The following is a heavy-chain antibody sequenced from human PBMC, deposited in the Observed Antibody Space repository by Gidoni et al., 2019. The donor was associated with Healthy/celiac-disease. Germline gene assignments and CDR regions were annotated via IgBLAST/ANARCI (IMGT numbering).Heavy chain of an antibody. D-gene: IGHD3-9*01. CDR3: ARDYDILTGYHENWFDP. J-gene: IGHJ5*02. V-gene: IGHV1-2*06. CDR1: GYTFTGYY. Sequence: QVQLVQSGAEVKKPGASVKVSCKASGYTFTGYYMHWVRQAPGQGLEWMGRINPHSGGTNYAQKFQGRFTMTRDTSISTAYMELSRLRSDDTAVYYCARDYDILTGYHENWFDPWGQGTLVTVSS. CDR2: INPHSGGT.